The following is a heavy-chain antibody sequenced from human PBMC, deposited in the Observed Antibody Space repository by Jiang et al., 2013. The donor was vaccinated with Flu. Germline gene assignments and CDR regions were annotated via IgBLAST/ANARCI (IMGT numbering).Heavy chain of an antibody. CDR3: TRMGVGAIGYWGVDV. CDR1: GFSLNTPGMR. V-gene: IGHV2-70*04. D-gene: IGHD1-26*01. Sequence: QTLTLTCTFSGFSLNTPGMRVSWIRQPPGKAPEWLARIDWDDDEFYSPFLRPRLSISKDTSKNQVVLTMTNMEPADTATYYCTRMGVGAIGYWGVDVWGQGTTVTVS. J-gene: IGHJ6*02. CDR2: IDWDDDE.